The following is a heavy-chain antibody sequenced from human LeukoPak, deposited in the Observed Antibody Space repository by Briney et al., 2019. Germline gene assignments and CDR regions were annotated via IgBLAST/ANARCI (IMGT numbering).Heavy chain of an antibody. CDR2: ISSSGTNI. CDR3: ARDGRYSGSYNWFDP. Sequence: GGSLRLSCAASGFTLSSFEMNWVRKAPGKGLEWLSYISSSGTNIYYADSVQGRFTISRDTAENSLYLQMNSLRAEDTAVYCCARDGRYSGSYNWFDPWGQGTLVTVSS. J-gene: IGHJ5*02. CDR1: GFTLSSFE. D-gene: IGHD1-26*01. V-gene: IGHV3-48*03.